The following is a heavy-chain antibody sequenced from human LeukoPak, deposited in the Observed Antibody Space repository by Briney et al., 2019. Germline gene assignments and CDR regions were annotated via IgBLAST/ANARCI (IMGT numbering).Heavy chain of an antibody. Sequence: GRSLRLSCAASGFTFSTYGMHWVRQAPGKGLEWVSSISSSSGNIYYADSVKGRFTISRDNAKNSLYLQMNSLRAEDTAVYYCARGSGYCSGGSCYCLFDYWGQGTLFTVSS. V-gene: IGHV3-21*01. J-gene: IGHJ4*02. CDR1: GFTFSTYG. D-gene: IGHD2-15*01. CDR3: ARGSGYCSGGSCYCLFDY. CDR2: ISSSSGNI.